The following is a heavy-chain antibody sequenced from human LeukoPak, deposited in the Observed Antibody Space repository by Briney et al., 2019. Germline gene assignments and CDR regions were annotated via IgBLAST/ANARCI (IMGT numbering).Heavy chain of an antibody. CDR2: IYYSGST. J-gene: IGHJ4*02. Sequence: KSSETLSLTCTVSGRSISSYYWSWIRQPPGKGVEWIGYIYYSGSTNYNPSLKSRVTISVDTSKNQFSLKLSSVTAADTAVYYCARTRYCSSTTCYYFDYWGQGTLVTVSS. CDR1: GRSISSYY. CDR3: ARTRYCSSTTCYYFDY. D-gene: IGHD2-2*01. V-gene: IGHV4-59*08.